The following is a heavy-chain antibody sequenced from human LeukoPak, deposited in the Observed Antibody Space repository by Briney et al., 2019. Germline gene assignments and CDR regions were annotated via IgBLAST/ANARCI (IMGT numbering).Heavy chain of an antibody. CDR2: IYYSGGT. J-gene: IGHJ1*01. CDR1: GGSISSYY. D-gene: IGHD2-8*01. CDR3: ARGVAYCTNGICYSRETEYFQY. V-gene: IGHV4-59*12. Sequence: SETLSLTCTVSGGSISSYYWSWIRQPPGKGLEWIGYIYYSGGTNYNPSLKSRVTISVDTSKNQFSLKLSSVTAADTAVYYCARGVAYCTNGICYSRETEYFQYWGQGTLVTVSS.